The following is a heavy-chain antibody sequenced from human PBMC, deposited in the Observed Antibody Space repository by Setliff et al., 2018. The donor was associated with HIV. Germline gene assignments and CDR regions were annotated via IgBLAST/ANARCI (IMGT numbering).Heavy chain of an antibody. J-gene: IGHJ6*02. D-gene: IGHD3-10*01. Sequence: KPSETLSLTCAVYGGSFRGYYWSWIRQPPGKGLEWIGYIYTSGSTNYNPSLKSRVTISVDTSKNQFSLKLSSVTAADTAVYYCARTFGDLKHYNYYYTIDVWGQGTTVTVSS. CDR3: ARTFGDLKHYNYYYTIDV. CDR2: IYTSGST. V-gene: IGHV4-4*09. CDR1: GGSFRGYY.